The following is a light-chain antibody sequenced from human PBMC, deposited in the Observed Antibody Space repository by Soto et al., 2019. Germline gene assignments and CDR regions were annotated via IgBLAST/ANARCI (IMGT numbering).Light chain of an antibody. V-gene: IGLV2-14*03. Sequence: QSALTQPASVSGSPGQSITISCTGTVSDVGGYDSVSWYQQHPGRAPKLIIYGVNNRPSGVSNRFSASKSADTASLTISGLQAEDEANYSCFSYAGSRVFGGGTKVTVL. CDR3: FSYAGSRV. J-gene: IGLJ3*02. CDR2: GVN. CDR1: VSDVGGYDS.